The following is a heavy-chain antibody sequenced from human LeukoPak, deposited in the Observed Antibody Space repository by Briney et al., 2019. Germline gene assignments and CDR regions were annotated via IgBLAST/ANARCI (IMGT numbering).Heavy chain of an antibody. J-gene: IGHJ3*02. CDR1: GYTFTSYG. Sequence: ASVKVSCKASGYTFTSYGISWVRQAPGQGLEWMGWISAYNGNTNYAQKLQGRVTMTTDTSTSTAYMELRSLRSDDTAVYYCARGGYSYGFVLGAFDIWGQGTMVTVSS. V-gene: IGHV1-18*01. CDR3: ARGGYSYGFVLGAFDI. D-gene: IGHD5-18*01. CDR2: ISAYNGNT.